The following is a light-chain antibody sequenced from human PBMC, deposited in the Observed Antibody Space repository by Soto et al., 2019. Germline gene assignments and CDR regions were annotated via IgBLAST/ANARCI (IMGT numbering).Light chain of an antibody. CDR3: QHYYQWPSFS. CDR1: QSVATY. CDR2: DAS. J-gene: IGKJ2*01. Sequence: EIVMTQSPATLSVSAGERVTFSCRASQSVATYVTWYQQKPSQAPRLLIYDASIRATDVPARFSGSGSGTEFTLTISSLQSEDFAVYYCQHYYQWPSFSFGPGTKLEIK. V-gene: IGKV3-15*01.